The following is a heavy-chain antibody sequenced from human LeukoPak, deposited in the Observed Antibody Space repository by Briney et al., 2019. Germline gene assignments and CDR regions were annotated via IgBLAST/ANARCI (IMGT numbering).Heavy chain of an antibody. J-gene: IGHJ5*02. CDR1: GYIFTNHA. CDR3: ARAEGDYDPLNWIDP. Sequence: ASVTVSCKASGYIFTNHAITWVRQAPGQGLEWMGWISGHAGNTIYAQKVQGRLTMTTDTSTSTAYMELRSLTSDDTAVYYCARAEGDYDPLNWIDPWGQGTRATVSS. V-gene: IGHV1-18*01. CDR2: ISGHAGNT. D-gene: IGHD3-16*01.